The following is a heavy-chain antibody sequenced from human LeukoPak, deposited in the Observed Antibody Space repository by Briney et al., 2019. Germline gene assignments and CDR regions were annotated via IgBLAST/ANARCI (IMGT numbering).Heavy chain of an antibody. J-gene: IGHJ4*02. CDR1: GFTFSSYS. CDR2: ISSSSSTI. CDR3: ARGRHLGSDWHINFDY. V-gene: IGHV3-48*01. Sequence: GGSLRLSCAASGFTFSSYSMNWVRQAPGKGLEWVSYISSSSSTIYYADSVKGRFTISRDNAKNSLYLQMNSLRAEDTAVYYCARGRHLGSDWHINFDYWGQGTLVTVSS. D-gene: IGHD6-19*01.